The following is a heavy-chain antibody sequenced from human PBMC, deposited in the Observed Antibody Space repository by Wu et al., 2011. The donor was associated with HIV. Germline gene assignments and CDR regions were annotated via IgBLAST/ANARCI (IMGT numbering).Heavy chain of an antibody. CDR2: IIPNSDGT. CDR1: GYTFIGYY. Sequence: QVQLVQSGAEVKKPGASVKVSCKASGYTFIGYYLHWVRQAPGQGLEWMGWIIPNSDGTNYAQKFQGRVTMTRDTSISTVYMELRRLRFDDTAVYYCAFGQAATISDYYYMDVVGKGPRSPSLQ. D-gene: IGHD5-12*01. V-gene: IGHV1-2*02. CDR3: AFGQAATISDYYYMDV. J-gene: IGHJ6*01.